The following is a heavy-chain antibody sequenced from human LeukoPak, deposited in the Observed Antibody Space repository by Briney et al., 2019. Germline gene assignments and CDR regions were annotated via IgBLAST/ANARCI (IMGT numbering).Heavy chain of an antibody. CDR3: ARGEGWFDP. CDR2: ISSNGGST. CDR1: GFTFSSYA. V-gene: IGHV3-64D*09. Sequence: GGSLRLSCSASGFTFSSYAMHWVRQAPGKGLEYVSAISSNGGSTYYADSVKGRFTISRDNSKNTLYLQMSSLRSDDTAVYYCARGEGWFDPWGQGTLVTVSS. J-gene: IGHJ5*02.